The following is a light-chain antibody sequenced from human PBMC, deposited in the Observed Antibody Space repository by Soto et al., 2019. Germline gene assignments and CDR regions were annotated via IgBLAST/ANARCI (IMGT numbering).Light chain of an antibody. J-gene: IGLJ3*02. CDR3: CSYAGSRMWV. V-gene: IGLV2-23*02. Sequence: QSALTQPASVSGSLGQSITISCTGTSSDVGSYNLVSWYQQHPGKVPKVMIYEVNKRPSGVSNRFSGSKSGKPASLTITGRQAEDEADYYCCSYAGSRMWVLGGGTQLTVL. CDR1: SSDVGSYNL. CDR2: EVN.